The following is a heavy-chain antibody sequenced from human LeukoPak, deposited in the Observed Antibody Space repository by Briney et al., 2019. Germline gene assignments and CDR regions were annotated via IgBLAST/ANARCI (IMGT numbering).Heavy chain of an antibody. D-gene: IGHD3-9*01. J-gene: IGHJ6*02. Sequence: PGGSLRPSCAASGFIFSNYWMTWVRQAPGKGLDWVANIKQDGSEIYYVDSVKGRFTISRDNAKNSLYLQMNSLRAEDTAVYYCARAPFYDILTGLYYYYGMDVWGQGTTVTVSS. CDR1: GFIFSNYW. CDR3: ARAPFYDILTGLYYYYGMDV. V-gene: IGHV3-7*01. CDR2: IKQDGSEI.